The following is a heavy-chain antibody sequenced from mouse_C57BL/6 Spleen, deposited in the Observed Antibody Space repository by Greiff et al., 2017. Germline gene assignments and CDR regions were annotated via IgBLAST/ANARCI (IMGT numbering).Heavy chain of an antibody. V-gene: IGHV14-3*01. CDR2: IGPANGNT. D-gene: IGHD1-1*01. J-gene: IGHJ3*01. CDR3: ARERYYGSSD. CDR1: GFNIKNTY. Sequence: EVQGVESVAELVRPGASVKLSCTASGFNIKNTYMHWVKQRPEQGLEWIGRIGPANGNTKYAPQFQGKDTITADTSSNTAYLQLSSLTSEDTAIYYCARERYYGSSDWGQGTLVTVSA.